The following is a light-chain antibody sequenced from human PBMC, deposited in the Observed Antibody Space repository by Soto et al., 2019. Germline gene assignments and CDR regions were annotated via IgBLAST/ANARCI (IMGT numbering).Light chain of an antibody. V-gene: IGLV2-14*01. J-gene: IGLJ2*01. CDR3: SSYTSSRLV. Sequence: QSVLTQPASVSGSPGQSITISCTGPSSDVGGYNDVSWYQQHPGKAHKLMIYDVSNRPSGVSNHFTGSKSGNTASLTISGLQAEDEADYYCSSYTSSRLVFGGGTKLTVL. CDR2: DVS. CDR1: SSDVGGYND.